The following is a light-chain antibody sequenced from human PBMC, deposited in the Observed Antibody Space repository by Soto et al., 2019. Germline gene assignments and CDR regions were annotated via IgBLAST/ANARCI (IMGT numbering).Light chain of an antibody. Sequence: AIQLTQSPSSLSASVGDRVTITCRASQGISSALAWYQQKPGKAPKLLIYDASSLESGVPSRFSGSGSGTDFPLTISSLQPEDFATYYCQQFNSYPLFGGGTKVEIK. CDR1: QGISSA. CDR3: QQFNSYPL. CDR2: DAS. J-gene: IGKJ4*01. V-gene: IGKV1-13*02.